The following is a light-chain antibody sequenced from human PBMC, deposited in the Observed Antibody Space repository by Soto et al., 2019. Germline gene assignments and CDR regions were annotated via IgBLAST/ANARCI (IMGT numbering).Light chain of an antibody. Sequence: QSVLTQPASVSGSPGQSIAISCSGSSSDVGIYNYVSWYQQHPGKVPKLIIYEVSNRPSGVSNLFSGSKSGNTASLTISGLQAEDEADYYCSSYTTSSTRVFGTGTKVTVL. J-gene: IGLJ1*01. CDR1: SSDVGIYNY. CDR2: EVS. CDR3: SSYTTSSTRV. V-gene: IGLV2-14*01.